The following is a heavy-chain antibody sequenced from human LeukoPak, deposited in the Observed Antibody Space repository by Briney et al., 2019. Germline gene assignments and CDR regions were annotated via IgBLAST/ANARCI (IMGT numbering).Heavy chain of an antibody. V-gene: IGHV4-59*01. CDR1: GGSISSYY. Sequence: SETLSLTCTVSGGSISSYYWSWIRQPPGKGLEWIGYIYYSGSTNYNPSLKSRVTISVDTSKNQFSLKLGSVTAADTAVYYCARGEYYYDSSGYYPFDYWGQGTLVTVSS. D-gene: IGHD3-22*01. J-gene: IGHJ4*02. CDR2: IYYSGST. CDR3: ARGEYYYDSSGYYPFDY.